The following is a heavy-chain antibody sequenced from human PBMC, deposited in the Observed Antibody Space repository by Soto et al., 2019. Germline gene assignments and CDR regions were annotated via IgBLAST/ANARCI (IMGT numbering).Heavy chain of an antibody. D-gene: IGHD2-15*01. V-gene: IGHV4-31*03. Sequence: QVQLQESGPGLVKPSQTLSLTCTVSGGSISSGGYYWSWIRQHPGKGLEWIGYIYYSGSTYYNPSLKSRVTISVDTSKNPFSLKLSSVTAADTAVYYCARDHCSGGSCYPRDRPYYYYGMDVWGQGTTVTVSS. J-gene: IGHJ6*02. CDR2: IYYSGST. CDR1: GGSISSGGYY. CDR3: ARDHCSGGSCYPRDRPYYYYGMDV.